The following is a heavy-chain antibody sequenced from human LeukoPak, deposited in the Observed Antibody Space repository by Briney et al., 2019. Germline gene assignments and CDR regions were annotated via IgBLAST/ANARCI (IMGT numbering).Heavy chain of an antibody. CDR3: ARDQWGD. J-gene: IGHJ4*02. Sequence: GGSLRLSGAASGLTFSSYTMHWVRQAPGKGLEWVGVILHDGSNKYYAESVKGRFTISRDNSKNTVYLQMSSLRGEDTAVYYCARDQWGDLGQGTLVTVSS. CDR1: GLTFSSYT. V-gene: IGHV3-30*04. CDR2: ILHDGSNK. D-gene: IGHD1-26*01.